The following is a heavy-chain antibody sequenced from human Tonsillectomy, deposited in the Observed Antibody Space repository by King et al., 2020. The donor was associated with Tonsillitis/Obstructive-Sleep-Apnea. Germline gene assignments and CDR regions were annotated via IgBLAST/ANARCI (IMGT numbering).Heavy chain of an antibody. Sequence: VQLQESGPGLVKPSETLSLTCTVSGGSISSYYWSWIRQPPGKGLEWIGYIYYSGGTNNNPSLKSRVTISVDTSKNQFSLKLSSVTAADTAVYYCAREVAVMNAFDIWGQGTMVTVSS. CDR3: AREVAVMNAFDI. D-gene: IGHD2-15*01. V-gene: IGHV4-59*01. CDR1: GGSISSYY. J-gene: IGHJ3*02. CDR2: IYYSGGT.